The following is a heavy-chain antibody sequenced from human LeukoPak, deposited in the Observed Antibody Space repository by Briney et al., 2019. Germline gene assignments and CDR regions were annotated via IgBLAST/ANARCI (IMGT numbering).Heavy chain of an antibody. CDR3: ARYGGDSARFADY. CDR1: GYTFTSYW. J-gene: IGHJ4*02. Sequence: GESLKISCETSGYTFTSYWIAWVRQMPGKGLEWMGTIRPSDSDTRYNPSFQGQVTISADKSISTAYLQWSMKASDTAMYFCARYGGDSARFADYWGQGTLVTVSS. CDR2: IRPSDSDT. V-gene: IGHV5-51*01. D-gene: IGHD4-23*01.